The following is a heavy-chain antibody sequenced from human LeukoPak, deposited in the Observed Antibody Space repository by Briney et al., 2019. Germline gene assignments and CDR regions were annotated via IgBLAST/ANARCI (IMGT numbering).Heavy chain of an antibody. Sequence: ASVKVSCQASGYTFTSYGISWVRPAPGQGVEWMGWISAYNGNTNNLQKLQGRVTMTTDTSTSTDYMELRSLRSDGTAVYYCARVGYGDYVGYYYYYYGIDVWGQGTTVTVSS. D-gene: IGHD4-17*01. CDR3: ARVGYGDYVGYYYYYYGIDV. V-gene: IGHV1-18*01. J-gene: IGHJ6*02. CDR2: ISAYNGNT. CDR1: GYTFTSYG.